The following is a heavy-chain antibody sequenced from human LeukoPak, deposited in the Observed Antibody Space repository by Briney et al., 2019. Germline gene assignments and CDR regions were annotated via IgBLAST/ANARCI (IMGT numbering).Heavy chain of an antibody. CDR2: ISTNGGST. Sequence: GGSLRLSCAASGFSFNTYAMHWVGQAPGKGLEYVSSISTNGGSTNYANSVKGRFTISRDNSKNTLYLQMGSLKTEDMAMYYCARLNSGNYNRRYLDYWGQGTLVTVSS. V-gene: IGHV3-64*01. CDR3: ARLNSGNYNRRYLDY. J-gene: IGHJ4*02. D-gene: IGHD1-26*01. CDR1: GFSFNTYA.